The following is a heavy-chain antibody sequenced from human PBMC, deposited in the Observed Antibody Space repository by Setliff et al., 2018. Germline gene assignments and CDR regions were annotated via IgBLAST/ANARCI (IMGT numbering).Heavy chain of an antibody. D-gene: IGHD1-1*01. CDR3: AKDRDNRWHNFDS. J-gene: IGHJ4*01. Sequence: ASVKVSCKASGYTFTYFGVSWLRLAPGQGLEWMGWISGHNGKTIIEPKFQGRVALTTDTGSDTAHMELRNLRSDDAAIYYCAKDRDNRWHNFDSWGHGVLVTVSS. CDR1: GYTFTYFG. CDR2: ISGHNGKT. V-gene: IGHV1-18*01.